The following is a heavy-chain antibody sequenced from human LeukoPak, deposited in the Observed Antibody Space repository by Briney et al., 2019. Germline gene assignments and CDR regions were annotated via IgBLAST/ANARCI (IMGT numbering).Heavy chain of an antibody. CDR3: ARVTQTDYDFDY. V-gene: IGHV1-18*04. CDR2: ISAYNGNT. D-gene: IGHD4-17*01. J-gene: IGHJ4*02. Sequence: ASVKVSCKASGYTFTGHYIHWVRQAPGQGLEWMGWISAYNGNTDYAQKLQGRVTMTTDTSTSTAYMELRSLRSDDTAVYYCARVTQTDYDFDYWGQGTLVTVSS. CDR1: GYTFTGHY.